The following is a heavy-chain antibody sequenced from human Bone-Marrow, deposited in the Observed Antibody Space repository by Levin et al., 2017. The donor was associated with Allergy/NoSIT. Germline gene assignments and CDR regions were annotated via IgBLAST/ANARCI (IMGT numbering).Heavy chain of an antibody. J-gene: IGHJ5*02. CDR2: VSYDGRNK. D-gene: IGHD3-22*01. CDR3: ARQLYSYSSGWFDL. Sequence: TGGSLRLSCAASGFTFINYAMHWVRQAPGKGLEWVALVSYDGRNKFFADSVRGRVTISRDNSKSTMYLQLNSLRVDDTAVYHCARQLYSYSSGWFDLWGQGTLVTVSS. V-gene: IGHV3-30*04. CDR1: GFTFINYA.